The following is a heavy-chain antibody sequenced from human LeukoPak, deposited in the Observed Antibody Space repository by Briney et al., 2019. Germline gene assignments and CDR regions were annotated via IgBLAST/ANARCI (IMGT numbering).Heavy chain of an antibody. Sequence: GGSLRLSCAASGFTFSSYWMHWVRQAPGKGLVWVSRINSDGSSTRYADSVKGRFTISRDNAKNTLYLRMNSLRAEDTAVYYCARDWEYCSSTSCYEIDYWGQGTLVTVSS. D-gene: IGHD2-2*01. J-gene: IGHJ4*02. CDR1: GFTFSSYW. V-gene: IGHV3-74*01. CDR3: ARDWEYCSSTSCYEIDY. CDR2: INSDGSST.